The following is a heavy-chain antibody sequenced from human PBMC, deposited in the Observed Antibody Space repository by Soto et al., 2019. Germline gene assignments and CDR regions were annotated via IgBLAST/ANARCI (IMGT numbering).Heavy chain of an antibody. Sequence: QVQLVQSGAEVKKPGASVKVSCKSSGYTFTSYGISWVRQAPGQGLEWMGWISGYNGNTNYAQKLQGRVTMTTDTSRSTAYMELRSLRADDTAVYYCARDEGYKGYDGGWFDPWGQGTLVNVSS. D-gene: IGHD1-1*01. J-gene: IGHJ5*02. CDR1: GYTFTSYG. V-gene: IGHV1-18*01. CDR2: ISGYNGNT. CDR3: ARDEGYKGYDGGWFDP.